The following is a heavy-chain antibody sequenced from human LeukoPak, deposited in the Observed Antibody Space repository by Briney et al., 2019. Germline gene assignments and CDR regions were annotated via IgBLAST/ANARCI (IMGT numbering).Heavy chain of an antibody. D-gene: IGHD3-22*01. CDR2: MYYNGNT. CDR1: GGPISSHY. Sequence: ASETLSLTCTVSGGPISSHYWSWIRQPPGKGLEWVGYMYYNGNTNYNPSLKSRVIISVGTSKNQFSLKLSSVTAADTAVYYCAREGEDYHDSSGNFLMKASFYFDSWGQGTLVTVSS. J-gene: IGHJ4*02. V-gene: IGHV4-59*11. CDR3: AREGEDYHDSSGNFLMKASFYFDS.